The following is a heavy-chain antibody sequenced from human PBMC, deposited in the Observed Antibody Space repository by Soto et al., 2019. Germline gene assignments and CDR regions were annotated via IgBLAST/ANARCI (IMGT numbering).Heavy chain of an antibody. D-gene: IGHD6-19*01. Sequence: PGGSLRLSCAASGFTFSSYEMNWVRPAPGKGLEWVSYISSSGSTIYYADSVKGRFTISRDNAKNSLYLQMNSLRAEDTAVYYCARDPSSIAVAGDYYYYGMDVWGQGTTVTVSS. CDR1: GFTFSSYE. CDR2: ISSSGSTI. CDR3: ARDPSSIAVAGDYYYYGMDV. J-gene: IGHJ6*02. V-gene: IGHV3-48*03.